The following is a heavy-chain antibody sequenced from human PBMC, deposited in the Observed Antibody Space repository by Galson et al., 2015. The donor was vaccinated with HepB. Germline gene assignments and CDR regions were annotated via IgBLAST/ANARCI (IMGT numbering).Heavy chain of an antibody. CDR2: IKSKTDGGTT. V-gene: IGHV3-15*01. Sequence: SLRLSCAASGFTFSNAWMSWVRQAPGKGLEWVGRIKSKTDGGTTDYAAPVKGRFTISRDDSKNTLYLQMNSLKTEDTAVYYCTTTLLEARPSTDFDYWGQGTLVTVSS. CDR1: GFTFSNAW. CDR3: TTTLLEARPSTDFDY. D-gene: IGHD6-6*01. J-gene: IGHJ4*02.